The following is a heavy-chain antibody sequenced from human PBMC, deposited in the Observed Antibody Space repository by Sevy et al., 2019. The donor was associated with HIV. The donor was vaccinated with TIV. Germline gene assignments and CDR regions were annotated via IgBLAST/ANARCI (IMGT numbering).Heavy chain of an antibody. D-gene: IGHD3-10*01. CDR3: ASYGSGSYQQSWDAFDI. Sequence: GGSLRLSCAASGFTFSSYSMNWVRQAPGKGLEWVSSISSSSSYIYYADSVKGRFTISRDNAKNSLYLQMNSLRAEDTAVYYCASYGSGSYQQSWDAFDIWGQGTMVTVSS. V-gene: IGHV3-21*01. CDR2: ISSSSSYI. J-gene: IGHJ3*02. CDR1: GFTFSSYS.